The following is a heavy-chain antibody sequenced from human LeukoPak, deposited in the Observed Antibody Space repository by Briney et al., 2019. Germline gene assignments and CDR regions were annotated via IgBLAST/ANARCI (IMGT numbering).Heavy chain of an antibody. V-gene: IGHV1-69*04. CDR3: ASPLEDIVVVPAAHPEYYYYYGMDV. J-gene: IGHJ6*02. CDR1: GGTFSSYA. CDR2: IIPIFGIV. Sequence: SVKVSCKASGGTFSSYAISWVRQAPGQGLEWMGRIIPIFGIVNYAQKFQGRVTITADKSTSTAYMELSSLRSEDTAVYYCASPLEDIVVVPAAHPEYYYYYGMDVWGQGTTVTVSS. D-gene: IGHD2-2*01.